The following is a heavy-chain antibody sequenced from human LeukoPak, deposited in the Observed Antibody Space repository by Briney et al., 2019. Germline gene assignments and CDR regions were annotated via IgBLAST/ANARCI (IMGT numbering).Heavy chain of an antibody. Sequence: GGSLRLSCAASGFTFSSYWMSWVRQAPGKGLEWVANIKQDGSEKYYVDSVKGRFTISRDNAKNSLYLQMNSLRAEDTAVYYCAKGVVSPPPFLDYWGQGTLVTVSS. V-gene: IGHV3-7*03. CDR1: GFTFSSYW. CDR3: AKGVVSPPPFLDY. CDR2: IKQDGSEK. D-gene: IGHD3-22*01. J-gene: IGHJ4*02.